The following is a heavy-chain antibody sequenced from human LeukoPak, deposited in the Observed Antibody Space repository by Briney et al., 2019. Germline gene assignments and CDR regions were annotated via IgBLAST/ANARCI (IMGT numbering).Heavy chain of an antibody. CDR1: GFTVSSNY. CDR3: ARGEMATTYFDY. CDR2: IYSGGST. J-gene: IGHJ4*02. D-gene: IGHD5-24*01. V-gene: IGHV3-53*01. Sequence: GGSLRLSCAASGFTVSSNYMSWVRQAPGKGLEWVSVIYSGGSTYYADSVKGRFTISRDNSKNTLYLQMNSLRAEDMAVYYCARGEMATTYFDYWGQGTLVTVSS.